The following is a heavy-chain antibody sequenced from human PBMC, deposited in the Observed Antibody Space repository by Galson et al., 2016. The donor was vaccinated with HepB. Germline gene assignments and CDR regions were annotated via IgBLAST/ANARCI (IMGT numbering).Heavy chain of an antibody. CDR3: ACGHYSSRVWHNNPDY. J-gene: IGHJ4*02. V-gene: IGHV3-53*01. D-gene: IGHD1/OR15-1a*01. CDR1: GFSVRDNY. Sequence: SLRLSCAASGFSVRDNYMIWVRQVPGQGLEWLSVIYSHEETHSADSVRGRFTITKDITNNMLYLQMNSLRAEDAAVFFCACGHYSSRVWHNNPDYWGQGTLVTVSS. CDR2: IYSHEET.